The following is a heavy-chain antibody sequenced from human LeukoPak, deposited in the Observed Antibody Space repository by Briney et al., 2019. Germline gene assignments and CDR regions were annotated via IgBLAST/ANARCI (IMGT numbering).Heavy chain of an antibody. V-gene: IGHV3-7*01. Sequence: GGSLRLSCAASGFTFSSYWMSWVRQAPGKGLEWVANIKQDGSEKYYVDSVKGRFTISRDNAKNSLYLQMNSLRAEDTAVYYCARELTVTTFWGRSGYFDYWGQGTLVTVSS. CDR1: GFTFSSYW. D-gene: IGHD4-11*01. CDR2: IKQDGSEK. CDR3: ARELTVTTFWGRSGYFDY. J-gene: IGHJ4*02.